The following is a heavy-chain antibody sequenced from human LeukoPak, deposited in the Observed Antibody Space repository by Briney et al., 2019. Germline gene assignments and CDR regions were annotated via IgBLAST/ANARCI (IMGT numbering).Heavy chain of an antibody. CDR3: AKGSTFWSGYYYFDS. V-gene: IGHV3-23*01. J-gene: IGHJ4*02. D-gene: IGHD3-3*01. CDR1: GFTFSSYA. Sequence: PGGSLRLSCAASGFTFSSYAMSWVRQAPGKGLEWVSAISGSGGSTYYADSVKGRFTISRDNSKNTLYLQMNSLRAEDTAVYYCAKGSTFWSGYYYFDSWGQGTLVIVSS. CDR2: ISGSGGST.